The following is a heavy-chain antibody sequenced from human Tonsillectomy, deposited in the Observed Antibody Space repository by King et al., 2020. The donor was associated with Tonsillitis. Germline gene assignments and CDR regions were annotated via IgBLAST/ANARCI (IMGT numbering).Heavy chain of an antibody. Sequence: DVQLVESGGGLVKPGGSLRLSCAASGFTFSSYSMNCVRQAPGKGLEWVSAISSSSSYIYYADSGKGRFTISRDNAKNSLYLQKNSLRAEDTAVYYCASHLSHDAFDIWGQGTMVTVSS. CDR1: GFTFSSYS. CDR3: ASHLSHDAFDI. V-gene: IGHV3-21*01. CDR2: ISSSSSYI. J-gene: IGHJ3*02.